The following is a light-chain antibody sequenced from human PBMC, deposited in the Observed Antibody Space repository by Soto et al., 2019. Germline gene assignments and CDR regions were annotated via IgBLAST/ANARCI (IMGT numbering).Light chain of an antibody. CDR3: QQYYSWPLT. V-gene: IGKV3-15*01. CDR1: QSVARN. CDR2: GAS. J-gene: IGKJ3*01. Sequence: EIVMTQSPASLSVSPGERATLSCRASQSVARNLAWYQQKPGQAPRIVLYGASTRATGISARFSGSGSGTEFTLAISSLQSEDFAVYYCQQYYSWPLTFGPGTKVDVK.